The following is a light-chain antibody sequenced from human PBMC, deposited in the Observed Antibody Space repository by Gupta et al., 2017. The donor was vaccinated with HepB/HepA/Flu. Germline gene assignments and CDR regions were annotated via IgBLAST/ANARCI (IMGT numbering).Light chain of an antibody. J-gene: IGLJ1*01. Sequence: HSALTQPHSVSGSPGQSVTISCTSTSSDVGAYNYVSWYQQHPGKAPKLMIYDVTKRPSGVPDRFSGSKSGNTASLTISGLQPEDEGDYYCCSYAGNYIYVFGTGTEVTVL. V-gene: IGLV2-11*01. CDR1: SSDVGAYNY. CDR3: CSYAGNYIYV. CDR2: DVT.